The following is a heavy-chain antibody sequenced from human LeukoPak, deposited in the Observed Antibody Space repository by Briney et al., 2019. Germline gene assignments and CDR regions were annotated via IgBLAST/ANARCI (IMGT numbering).Heavy chain of an antibody. D-gene: IGHD5-18*01. Sequence: SETPSLTCTVSGGSISSGGYYWSWIRQHPGKGLEWIGYIYYSGSTYYNPSLKSRVTISVDTSKNQFSLKLSSVTAADTAVYYCASGGYSYAKPFDYWGQGTLVTVSS. CDR1: GGSISSGGYY. J-gene: IGHJ4*02. CDR3: ASGGYSYAKPFDY. CDR2: IYYSGST. V-gene: IGHV4-31*03.